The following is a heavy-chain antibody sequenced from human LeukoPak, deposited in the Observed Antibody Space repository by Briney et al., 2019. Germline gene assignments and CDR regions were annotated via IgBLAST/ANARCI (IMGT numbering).Heavy chain of an antibody. CDR1: GGTFNSYA. V-gene: IGHV1-69*13. CDR2: IIPIFGTA. J-gene: IGHJ6*02. CDR3: AMVGYCSSTSCLGREDYYYYGMDV. D-gene: IGHD2-2*03. Sequence: GASVNVSCKASGGTFNSYAISWVRQAPGQGLEWMGGIIPIFGTANYAQKFQGRVTITADESTSTAYMELSSLRSEDTAVYYCAMVGYCSSTSCLGREDYYYYGMDVWGQGTTVTVSS.